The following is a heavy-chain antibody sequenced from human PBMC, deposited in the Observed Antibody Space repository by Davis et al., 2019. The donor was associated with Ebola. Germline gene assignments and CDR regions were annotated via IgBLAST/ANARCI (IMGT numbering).Heavy chain of an antibody. CDR1: GCTFISYA. J-gene: IGHJ4*02. V-gene: IGHV1-69*13. CDR2: IIPVSGVP. D-gene: IGHD3-22*01. CDR3: ARDRYSDGSGYFFEQSH. Sequence: SSVNVSCMASGCTFISYAISWLRQAPGQGLDWMGGIIPVSGVPKYAQDFQGRVTITADESTSTAYMELSSLRSEDTAMYYCARDRYSDGSGYFFEQSHWGQGTLVTVSS.